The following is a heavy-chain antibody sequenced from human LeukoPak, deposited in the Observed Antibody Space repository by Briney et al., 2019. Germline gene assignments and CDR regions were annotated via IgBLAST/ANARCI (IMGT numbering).Heavy chain of an antibody. Sequence: PSEALSLTCAVYGGSFSGYYWSWIRQPPGKGLEWIGEINHSGSTNYNPSLKSRVTISVDTSKNQFSLKLSSVTAADTAVYYCARGVDPRYYYDSSGYYYRYWGQGTLVTVPS. J-gene: IGHJ4*02. CDR3: ARGVDPRYYYDSSGYYYRY. D-gene: IGHD3-22*01. CDR1: GGSFSGYY. V-gene: IGHV4-34*01. CDR2: INHSGST.